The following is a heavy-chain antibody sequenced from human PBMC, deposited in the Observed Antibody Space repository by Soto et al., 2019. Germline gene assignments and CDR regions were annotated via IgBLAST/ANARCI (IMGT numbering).Heavy chain of an antibody. CDR2: ISAYNGNT. V-gene: IGHV1-18*01. D-gene: IGHD3-9*01. J-gene: IGHJ3*02. CDR3: ARDQLRYFDGKHAFDI. Sequence: ASVKVSCKASGYAFTSYGISWVRQAPGQGLEWMGWISAYNGNTNYAQKLQGRVTMTTDTSTSTAYMELRSLRSDDTAVYYCARDQLRYFDGKHAFDIGGQGKMVTVS. CDR1: GYAFTSYG.